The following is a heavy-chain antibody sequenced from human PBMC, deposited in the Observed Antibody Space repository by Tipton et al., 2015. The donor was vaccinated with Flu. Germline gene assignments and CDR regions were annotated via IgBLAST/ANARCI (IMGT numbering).Heavy chain of an antibody. Sequence: QLVQSGAEVRMPGASVRLSCKTSGYTFTGYFVHWVRQAPGQGLEWLGWISTYTGHTNYTQKFQGRVSMTTDTSTSTAYMELRSLRSDDTAIYYCARIGSIGTSSHWGQGTQVTVSS. D-gene: IGHD1-14*01. J-gene: IGHJ4*02. V-gene: IGHV1-18*04. CDR3: ARIGSIGTSSH. CDR1: GYTFTGYF. CDR2: ISTYTGHT.